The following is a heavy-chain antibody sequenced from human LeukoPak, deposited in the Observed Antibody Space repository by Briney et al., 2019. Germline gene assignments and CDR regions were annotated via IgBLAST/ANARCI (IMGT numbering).Heavy chain of an antibody. CDR1: GYTFTSYG. CDR3: ARSRTQPNYYYYYMDV. Sequence: ASVKVSCKASGYTFTSYGISWVRQAPGQGLEWMGWISAYNGNTNYAQKLQGRVTMTTDTSTSTAYMELRSLRSDDTAVYYCARSRTQPNYYYYYMDVWGKGTTVTVPS. J-gene: IGHJ6*03. V-gene: IGHV1-18*01. CDR2: ISAYNGNT.